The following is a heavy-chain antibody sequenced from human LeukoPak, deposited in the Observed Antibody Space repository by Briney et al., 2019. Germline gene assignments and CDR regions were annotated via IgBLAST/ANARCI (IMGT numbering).Heavy chain of an antibody. Sequence: PSETLSLTCTVSGGSISSYHWSWIRQPPGKGLEWIGYIYYSGSTNYNPSLKSRVTISVDTSKNQFSLKLSSVTAADTAVYYCARKRDTSGHRSFDYWGQGTLVTVSS. D-gene: IGHD3-22*01. J-gene: IGHJ4*02. V-gene: IGHV4-59*01. CDR1: GGSISSYH. CDR2: IYYSGST. CDR3: ARKRDTSGHRSFDY.